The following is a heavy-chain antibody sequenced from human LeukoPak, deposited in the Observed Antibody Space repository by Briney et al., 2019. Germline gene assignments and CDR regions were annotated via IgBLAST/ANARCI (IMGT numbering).Heavy chain of an antibody. CDR3: ATFYSSGQYDY. Sequence: ICANCAVSSITCYWIWCRHPPAGEGVEWMGIIYAGDSDTRYRPSFQGQVTISPVNSILSAYLQWSSLKASDTAMYYCATFYSSGQYDYWGQGTLVTVSS. D-gene: IGHD3-22*01. CDR1: VSSITCYW. CDR2: IYAGDSDT. V-gene: IGHV5-51*07. J-gene: IGHJ4*02.